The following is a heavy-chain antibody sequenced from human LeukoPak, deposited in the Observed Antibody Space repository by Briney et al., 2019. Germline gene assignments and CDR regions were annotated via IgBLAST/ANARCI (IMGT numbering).Heavy chain of an antibody. D-gene: IGHD6-19*01. V-gene: IGHV4-39*01. CDR1: GGSISSSSYY. Sequence: SETLSLTCTVSGGSISSSSYYWGWIRQPPGRGLEWIGNIFYSGSTYYNPSLKSRVTISVDTSKNQFSLRLSSVAAADTAVYYCASLMEIAVAGNYFDYWGQGTLVTVSS. J-gene: IGHJ4*02. CDR3: ASLMEIAVAGNYFDY. CDR2: IFYSGST.